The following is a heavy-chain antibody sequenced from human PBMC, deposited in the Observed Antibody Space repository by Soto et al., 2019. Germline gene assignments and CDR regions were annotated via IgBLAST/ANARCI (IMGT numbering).Heavy chain of an antibody. Sequence: QVQLQESGPGLVKPSQTLSLTCTVSGGSISSGGYYWSWIRQHPGKGLEWIGYIYYRGSTYYNPSLKRRVTISVDTSKNQFSLKLSSVTAADTAVYYCARDPDGSGSYFDYWGQGTLVTVSS. V-gene: IGHV4-31*03. D-gene: IGHD3-10*01. J-gene: IGHJ4*02. CDR2: IYYRGST. CDR3: ARDPDGSGSYFDY. CDR1: GGSISSGGYY.